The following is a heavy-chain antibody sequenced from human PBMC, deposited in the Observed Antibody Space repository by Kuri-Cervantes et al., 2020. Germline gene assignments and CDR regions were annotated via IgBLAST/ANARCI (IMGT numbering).Heavy chain of an antibody. CDR3: ARDWRGSGDQYPFDL. V-gene: IGHV4-39*07. CDR2: IYYSGNT. D-gene: IGHD6-19*01. Sequence: GSLRLSCTVSGGSISSNNYYWGWIRQPPGKGLEWIGSIYYSGNTYYNPSLQTRVTISVDTSRHQFFLKLTSVTAADTAVYYCARDWRGSGDQYPFDLWGRGTLVTVSS. J-gene: IGHJ2*01. CDR1: GGSISSNNYY.